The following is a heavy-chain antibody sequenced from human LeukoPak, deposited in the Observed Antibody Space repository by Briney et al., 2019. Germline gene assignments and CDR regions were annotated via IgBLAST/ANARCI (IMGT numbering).Heavy chain of an antibody. D-gene: IGHD1-26*01. CDR2: IFSGGST. CDR1: GFTVSSNY. J-gene: IGHJ4*02. V-gene: IGHV3-53*01. CDR3: ARDKFDGGYGVGGYYFDY. Sequence: GGSLRLSRAASGFTVSSNYVSWGRQAPGEGVEGGSVIFSGGSTYYADSVKGRFTISRDNSKNTLYLQMNSLRAEDTAVYYCARDKFDGGYGVGGYYFDYWGQGTLVTVSS.